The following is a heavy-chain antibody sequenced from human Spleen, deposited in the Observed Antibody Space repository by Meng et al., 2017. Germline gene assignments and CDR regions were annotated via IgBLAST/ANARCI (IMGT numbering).Heavy chain of an antibody. J-gene: IGHJ4*02. V-gene: IGHV3-21*01. D-gene: IGHD2-15*01. CDR1: GLTFSSYS. Sequence: EVQLVESGGGLVKPGGSLRLSCAASGLTFSSYSMSWVRQAPGKVLEWVSSISSTTTIYADSVKGRFTISRDNAKNSLFLQMNSLRAEDTAVYYCARGRVVVVATPSDYWGQGTLVTVSS. CDR3: ARGRVVVVATPSDY. CDR2: ISSTTT.